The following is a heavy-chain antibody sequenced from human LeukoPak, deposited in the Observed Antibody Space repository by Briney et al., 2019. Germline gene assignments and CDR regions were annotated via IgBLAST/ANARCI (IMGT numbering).Heavy chain of an antibody. CDR1: GGSISPFY. J-gene: IGHJ3*02. D-gene: IGHD5-24*01. V-gene: IGHV4-59*01. CDR2: IYYSGST. Sequence: SETLSLTCTVSGGSISPFYWSWIRQPPGKGLEWIGYIYYSGSTNYNPSLKSRVTISVDTSKNQFSLKLSSVTAADTAVYYCAGRLWRRNAKNLGAFDIGGQGTMVTVSS. CDR3: AGRLWRRNAKNLGAFDI.